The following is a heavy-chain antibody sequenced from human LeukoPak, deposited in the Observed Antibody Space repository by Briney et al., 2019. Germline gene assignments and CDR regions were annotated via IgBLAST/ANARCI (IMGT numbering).Heavy chain of an antibody. CDR1: GFTFSDYY. CDR2: ISSSGSTI. V-gene: IGHV3-11*01. Sequence: PGGSLRLSCAASGFTFSDYYMSWIRQAPGKGLEWVSYISSSGSTIYYADSVKGRFTISRDNAKNSLFLHMNTLRAEDTAIYYCAKDRTVGASYWYFDLWGRGTLVTVSS. J-gene: IGHJ2*01. D-gene: IGHD1-26*01. CDR3: AKDRTVGASYWYFDL.